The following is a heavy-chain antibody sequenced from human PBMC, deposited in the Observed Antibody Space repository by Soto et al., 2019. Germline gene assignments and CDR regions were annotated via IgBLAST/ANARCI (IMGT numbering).Heavy chain of an antibody. CDR2: IKQDGSEK. CDR3: ARDECSSTSCYLGYYYYYMDV. Sequence: EVQLVESGGGLVQPGGSLRLSCAASGFTFSSYWMSWVGQAPGKGLEWVANIKQDGSEKYYVDSVKGRFTISRDNAKNSLYLQMNSLRAEDTAVYYCARDECSSTSCYLGYYYYYMDVWGKGTTVTVSS. CDR1: GFTFSSYW. J-gene: IGHJ6*03. V-gene: IGHV3-7*01. D-gene: IGHD2-2*01.